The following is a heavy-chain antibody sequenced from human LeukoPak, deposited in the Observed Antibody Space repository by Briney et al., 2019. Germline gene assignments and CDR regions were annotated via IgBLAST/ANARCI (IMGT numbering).Heavy chain of an antibody. D-gene: IGHD2-15*01. V-gene: IGHV3-7*03. J-gene: IGHJ6*02. CDR1: GFTFSNYW. CDR3: AREDCSGGSCYSDRVDV. CDR2: INRDGSER. Sequence: GGSLRLSCAASGFTFSNYWMTWVRQAPGKGLEWVANINRDGSERYYVDSVKGRFTISRDDAKSSLYLQMNSLRAEDTAVYYCAREDCSGGSCYSDRVDVWGQGTTVTVSS.